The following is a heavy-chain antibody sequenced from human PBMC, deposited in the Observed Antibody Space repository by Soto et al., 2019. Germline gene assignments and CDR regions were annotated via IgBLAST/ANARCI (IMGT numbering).Heavy chain of an antibody. J-gene: IGHJ6*02. V-gene: IGHV1-2*04. CDR3: ARGHSTDCSNGVCSFFYNHEMDV. CDR1: GYSFSDYH. Sequence: ASVKVSFKASGYSFSDYHIHWLRQAPGQGLEWLGRINPKSGGTSSAQKFQGWVTMTRDTSISTAYMELTRLRSDDTAVYFCARGHSTDCSNGVCSFFYNHEMDVWGQGTTVTVSS. CDR2: INPKSGGT. D-gene: IGHD2-8*01.